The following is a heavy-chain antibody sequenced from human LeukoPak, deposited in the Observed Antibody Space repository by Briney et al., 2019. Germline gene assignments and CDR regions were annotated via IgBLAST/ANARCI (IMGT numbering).Heavy chain of an antibody. CDR3: ASTFEPDYGDYPLDY. D-gene: IGHD4-17*01. Sequence: SQTLSLTCTVSGGSISSSGHYWSWIRQPAGKGLEYLGRIYSTGSTNYNPSLRSRVTISADTSKNHFSLKLSSVTAADTAVYYCASTFEPDYGDYPLDYRGQGTLVTVSS. V-gene: IGHV4-61*02. CDR2: IYSTGST. J-gene: IGHJ4*02. CDR1: GGSISSSGHY.